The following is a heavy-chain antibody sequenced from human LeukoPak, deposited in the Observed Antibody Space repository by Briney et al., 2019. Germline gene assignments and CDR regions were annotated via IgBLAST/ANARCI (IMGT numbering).Heavy chain of an antibody. CDR2: INHSGST. Sequence: SETLSLTCAVYGGSFSGYYWSWIRQPPGKGLEWIGEINHSGSTNYNPSLKSRVTISVDTSKNQFSLKQSSVTAADTAVYYCASLSDFWSGYGIGAFDIWGQGTMVTVSS. CDR1: GGSFSGYY. V-gene: IGHV4-34*01. J-gene: IGHJ3*02. D-gene: IGHD3-3*01. CDR3: ASLSDFWSGYGIGAFDI.